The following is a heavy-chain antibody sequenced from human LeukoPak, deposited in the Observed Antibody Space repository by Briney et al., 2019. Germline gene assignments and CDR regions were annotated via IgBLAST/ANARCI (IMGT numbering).Heavy chain of an antibody. CDR3: ARGMLAQGY. D-gene: IGHD3-10*02. J-gene: IGHJ4*02. CDR2: IYYSGST. CDR1: GGSISSSSYY. V-gene: IGHV4-39*07. Sequence: SETLSLTCTVSGGSISSSSYYWGWIRQPPGKGLEWIGSIYYSGSTYYNPSLKSRVTISVVTSKNQFSLKLSSVTAADTALYYCARGMLAQGYWGQGTLVTVSS.